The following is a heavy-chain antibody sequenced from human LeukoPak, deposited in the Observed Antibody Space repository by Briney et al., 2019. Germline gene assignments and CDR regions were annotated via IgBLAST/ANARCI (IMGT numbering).Heavy chain of an antibody. CDR2: ITYDGYYK. D-gene: IGHD6-13*01. J-gene: IGHJ3*02. CDR3: ARLRAAGGTDAFDI. CDR1: GFTFTSYG. V-gene: IGHV3-30*03. Sequence: GGSLRLSCAASGFTFTSYGMHWVRQAPGKGLEWVALITYDGYYKYYSDSVKGRFTISRDNSKNTLYLQMNSLRAEDTAVYYCARLRAAGGTDAFDIWGQGTMVTVSS.